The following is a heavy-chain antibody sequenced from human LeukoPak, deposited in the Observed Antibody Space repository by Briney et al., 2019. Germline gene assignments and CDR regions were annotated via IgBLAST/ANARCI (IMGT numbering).Heavy chain of an antibody. D-gene: IGHD4-23*01. Sequence: SETLSLTCTVSGGSISSYYWSWIRQPPGKGLEWIGYIYYSGSTNYNPSLKSRVTISVDTSKNQFSLKLSSVTAADTAVYYCARGINDYSGNSYYYYYYMDVWGKGTTVTVSS. CDR2: IYYSGST. CDR1: GGSISSYY. CDR3: ARGINDYSGNSYYYYYYMDV. V-gene: IGHV4-59*01. J-gene: IGHJ6*03.